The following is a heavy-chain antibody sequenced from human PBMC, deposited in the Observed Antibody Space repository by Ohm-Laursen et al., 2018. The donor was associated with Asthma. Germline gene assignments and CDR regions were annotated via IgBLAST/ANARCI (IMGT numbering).Heavy chain of an antibody. CDR2: FDPEDGET. V-gene: IGHV1-24*01. CDR3: ATDAGVYFDY. Sequence: ASVKVSCKASGYTFTGYYMHWVRQAPGKGLEWMGGFDPEDGETIYAQKFQGRVTMTEDTSTDTAYMELSSLRSEDTAVYYCATDAGVYFDYWGQGTLVTVSS. D-gene: IGHD3-10*01. CDR1: GYTFTGYY. J-gene: IGHJ4*02.